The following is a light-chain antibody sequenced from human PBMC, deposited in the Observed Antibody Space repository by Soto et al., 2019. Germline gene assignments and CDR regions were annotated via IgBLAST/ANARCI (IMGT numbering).Light chain of an antibody. CDR2: ENN. CDR3: GTWDSSLSAGPYV. Sequence: QSVLTQPPSVSAAPGQTVTISCSGSSSNIGNNYVSWYQQLPGTAPKLLIYENNKRPSGIPDRFSGSKSGTSATLGITGLQTGDEAHYYCGTWDSSLSAGPYVFGTGTKLTVL. V-gene: IGLV1-51*02. J-gene: IGLJ1*01. CDR1: SSNIGNNY.